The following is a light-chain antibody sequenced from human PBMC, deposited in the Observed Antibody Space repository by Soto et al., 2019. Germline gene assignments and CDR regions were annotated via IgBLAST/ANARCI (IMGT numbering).Light chain of an antibody. J-gene: IGKJ4*01. CDR1: QDISDY. CDR3: QRYDSLPLT. Sequence: DIQMTQSPSSLSASVGDRVTITCQASQDISDYLNWYQQRPGKAPNLLIYAASNLETRVPSRFSGSGSGTFFTLTITSLQPEDFATYYCQRYDSLPLTFGGGTKV. CDR2: AAS. V-gene: IGKV1-33*01.